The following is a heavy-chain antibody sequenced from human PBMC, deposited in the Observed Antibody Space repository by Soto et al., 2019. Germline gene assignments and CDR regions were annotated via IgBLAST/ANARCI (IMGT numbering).Heavy chain of an antibody. CDR3: AKGVGTRSPLTLVYDY. D-gene: IGHD1-1*01. CDR1: GFTFSSYA. V-gene: IGHV3-23*01. CDR2: ISGSVGSA. Sequence: HPGGSLRLSCAASGFTFSSYAMSWVRQAPGKGLEWVSAISGSVGSAYYADSVKGRFTISRDNSKNTLYLQMNSLRAEDTAVYYCAKGVGTRSPLTLVYDYWGQGTLVTVSS. J-gene: IGHJ4*02.